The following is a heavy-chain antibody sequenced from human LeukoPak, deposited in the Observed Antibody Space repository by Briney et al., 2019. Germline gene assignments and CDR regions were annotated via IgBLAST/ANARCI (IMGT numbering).Heavy chain of an antibody. V-gene: IGHV4-34*01. D-gene: IGHD3-10*01. Sequence: SETLSLTCAVYGGSFSGYYWSWIRQPPGKGLEWIGEINHSGSTNYNPSLKSRVTISVDTSKNQFSLKLSSVTAADTAVYYCARGVRGGNAGSWFDPWGQGTLVTVSS. J-gene: IGHJ5*02. CDR3: ARGVRGGNAGSWFDP. CDR1: GGSFSGYY. CDR2: INHSGST.